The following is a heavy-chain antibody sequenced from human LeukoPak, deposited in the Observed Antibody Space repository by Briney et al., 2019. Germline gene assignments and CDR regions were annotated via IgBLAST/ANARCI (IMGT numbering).Heavy chain of an antibody. V-gene: IGHV5-51*01. CDR2: IYPGDSDT. D-gene: IGHD5-18*01. Sequence: GESLKISCKGSGYIFSDYWINWVRQMPGKGPEWMGIIYPGDSDTRYSPSFQGQVTISADKSISTAYLQWSSLKASDTAMYYCARHLRLWQNWFDPWGQGTLVTVSS. CDR1: GYIFSDYW. CDR3: ARHLRLWQNWFDP. J-gene: IGHJ5*02.